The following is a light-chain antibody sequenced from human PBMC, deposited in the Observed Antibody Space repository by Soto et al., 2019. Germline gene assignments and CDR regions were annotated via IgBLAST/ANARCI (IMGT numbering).Light chain of an antibody. CDR1: QNISRW. V-gene: IGKV1-5*03. Sequence: DIQMTQSPSTLSASVGDRVTITCRASQNISRWLAWYQQKPGQAPSLLIYKASNLQSGVPSRFSGSGSGTEFTLTISSLQPDDFAIYYCQHYNTFLWTFGQGTRVEI. CDR3: QHYNTFLWT. CDR2: KAS. J-gene: IGKJ1*01.